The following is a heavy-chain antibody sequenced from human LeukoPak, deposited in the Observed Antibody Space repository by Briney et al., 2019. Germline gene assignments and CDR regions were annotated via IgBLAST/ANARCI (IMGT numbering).Heavy chain of an antibody. CDR2: IIPIFGIA. J-gene: IGHJ5*02. Sequence: ASVKVSCKASGGTFSSYAISWVRQAPGQGLEWMGRIIPIFGIANYAQKFQGRVTITADKSTSTAYMELSSLRSEDTAAYYCARDQPHIVVVPAANWFDPWGQGTLVTVSS. CDR1: GGTFSSYA. D-gene: IGHD2-2*01. V-gene: IGHV1-69*04. CDR3: ARDQPHIVVVPAANWFDP.